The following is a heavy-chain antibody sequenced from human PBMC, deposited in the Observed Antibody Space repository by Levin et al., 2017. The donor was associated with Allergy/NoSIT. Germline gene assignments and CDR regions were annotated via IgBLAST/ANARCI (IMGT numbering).Heavy chain of an antibody. D-gene: IGHD2-21*02. CDR3: ARAKGYCGGDCYRTFDY. J-gene: IGHJ4*02. V-gene: IGHV1-2*02. CDR2: INPNSGGT. Sequence: GESLKISCKASGYTFTGYYMHWVRQAPGQGLEWMGWINPNSGGTNYAQKFQGRVTMTRDTSISTAYMELSRLRSDDTAVYYCARAKGYCGGDCYRTFDYWGQGTLVTVSS. CDR1: GYTFTGYY.